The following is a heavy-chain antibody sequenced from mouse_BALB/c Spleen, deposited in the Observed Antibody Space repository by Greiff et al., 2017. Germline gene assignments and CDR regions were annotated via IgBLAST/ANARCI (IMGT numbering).Heavy chain of an antibody. CDR3: AREGDGYSY. J-gene: IGHJ2*01. D-gene: IGHD2-3*01. V-gene: IGHV5-4*02. CDR1: GFTFSDYY. CDR2: ISDGGSYT. Sequence: EVQLQQSGGGLVKPGGSLKLSCAASGFTFSDYYMYWVRQTPEKRLEWVATISDGGSYTYYPDSVKGRFTISRDNAKNNLYLQMSSLKSEDTAMYYCAREGDGYSYWGQGTTLTVSS.